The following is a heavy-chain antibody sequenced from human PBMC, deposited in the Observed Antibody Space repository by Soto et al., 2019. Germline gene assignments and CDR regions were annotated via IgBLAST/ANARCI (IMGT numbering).Heavy chain of an antibody. Sequence: SKTLSLTCAVYGGSFSGYYWSWIRQPPGKGLEWIGEINHSGSTNYNPSLKSRVTISVDTSKNQFSLKLSSVTAADTAVYYCARGRYNWNYWGQGTLVTVSS. D-gene: IGHD1-20*01. CDR2: INHSGST. CDR1: GGSFSGYY. CDR3: ARGRYNWNY. V-gene: IGHV4-34*01. J-gene: IGHJ4*02.